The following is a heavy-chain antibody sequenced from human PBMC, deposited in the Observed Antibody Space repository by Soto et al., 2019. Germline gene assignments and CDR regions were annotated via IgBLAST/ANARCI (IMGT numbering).Heavy chain of an antibody. J-gene: IGHJ4*02. Sequence: EVQLLESGGGLVQPGGSLRLSCAASGFTFSSYAMSWVRQAPGKGLEWVSAISGSGGSTYYAYSVKGRFTISRDNSKNTLYLQMKSMRAEDTAVYYCAKASPRGWLRDLDYWGQGTLVTVSS. V-gene: IGHV3-23*01. D-gene: IGHD5-12*01. CDR1: GFTFSSYA. CDR3: AKASPRGWLRDLDY. CDR2: ISGSGGST.